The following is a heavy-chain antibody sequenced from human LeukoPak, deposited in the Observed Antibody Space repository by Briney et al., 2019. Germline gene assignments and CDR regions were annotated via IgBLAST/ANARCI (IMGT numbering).Heavy chain of an antibody. J-gene: IGHJ6*02. CDR3: ARGVGTGYYLVTYYYGMDV. CDR2: IIPILGIA. D-gene: IGHD3/OR15-3a*01. V-gene: IGHV1-69*04. Sequence: GASVKVSCKASGYTFTSYGISWVRQAPGQGLEWMGRIIPILGIANYAQKFQGRVTITADKSTSTAYMELGSLRSDDTAVYYCARGVGTGYYLVTYYYGMDVWGQGTTVTVSS. CDR1: GYTFTSYG.